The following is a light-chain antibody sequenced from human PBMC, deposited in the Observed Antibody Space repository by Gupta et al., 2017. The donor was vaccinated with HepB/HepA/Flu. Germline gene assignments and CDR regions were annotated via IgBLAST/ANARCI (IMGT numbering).Light chain of an antibody. CDR3: AAWDDRLKAWV. Sequence: QSVLTQPPSASGTPGQRVTISCSGSSSNIGSNIVNWYQQVPGTAPKLLMYSNSQRSSGVPDRFSGSKSGTSASLAISGLQSEDEADYYCAAWDDRLKAWVLGGGTKLTVL. CDR1: SSNIGSNI. CDR2: SNS. V-gene: IGLV1-44*01. J-gene: IGLJ3*02.